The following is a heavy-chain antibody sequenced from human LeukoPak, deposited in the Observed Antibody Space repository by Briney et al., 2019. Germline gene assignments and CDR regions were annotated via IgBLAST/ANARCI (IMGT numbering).Heavy chain of an antibody. V-gene: IGHV4-59*01. D-gene: IGHD2-21*02. CDR3: ARDPSLAYCGGDCYPLYWYFDL. J-gene: IGHJ2*01. CDR1: GGSISSYY. Sequence: SETLSLTCPVSGGSISSYYWSWIRQPPGKGLEWIGYMYYSGGTNYNPSLKSRVTISVDTSKNQFSLKLSSVTAADTAVYYCARDPSLAYCGGDCYPLYWYFDLWGRGTLVTVSS. CDR2: MYYSGGT.